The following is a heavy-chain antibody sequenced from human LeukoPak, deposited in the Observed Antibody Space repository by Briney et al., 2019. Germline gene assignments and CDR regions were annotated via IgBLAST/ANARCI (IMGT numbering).Heavy chain of an antibody. CDR2: INHSGST. D-gene: IGHD6-13*01. CDR1: GGSFSGYY. CDR3: AGAEQQLAPSSY. J-gene: IGHJ4*02. Sequence: SETLSLTCAVYGGSFSGYYRSWIRQPPGKGLEWIGEINHSGSTNYNPSLKSRVSISVDSSKNQFSLKLSSVTAADTAVYYCAGAEQQLAPSSYWGQGTLVTVSS. V-gene: IGHV4-34*01.